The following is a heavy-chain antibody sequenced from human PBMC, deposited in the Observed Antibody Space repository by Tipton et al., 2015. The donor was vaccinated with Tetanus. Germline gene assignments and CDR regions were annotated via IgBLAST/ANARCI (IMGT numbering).Heavy chain of an antibody. CDR2: INHSGST. CDR3: ASVREGRAFDI. V-gene: IGHV4-34*01. CDR1: GGSFSGYY. Sequence: GLVKPSETLSLTCAVHGGSFSGYYWSWIRQPPGKGLEWIGEINHSGSTNYNPSLKSRVTISVDTSKNQFSLKLSSVTAADTAVYYCASVREGRAFDIWGQGTMVTVSS. D-gene: IGHD3-10*01. J-gene: IGHJ3*02.